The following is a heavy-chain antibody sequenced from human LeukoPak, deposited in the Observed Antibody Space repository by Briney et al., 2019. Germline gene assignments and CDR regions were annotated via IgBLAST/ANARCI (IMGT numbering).Heavy chain of an antibody. CDR1: GFTFSDYY. Sequence: PGGSLRLSCAASGFTFSDYYMSWIRQAPGKGLEWVSYISSSGSTIYYADSVKGRFTISRDNAKNSLYLQMNSLRAEDTAVYYCARDVPDIVVVPAALSGISVRYYYYMDVWGKGTTVTVSS. V-gene: IGHV3-11*01. CDR3: ARDVPDIVVVPAALSGISVRYYYYMDV. CDR2: ISSSGSTI. J-gene: IGHJ6*03. D-gene: IGHD2-2*01.